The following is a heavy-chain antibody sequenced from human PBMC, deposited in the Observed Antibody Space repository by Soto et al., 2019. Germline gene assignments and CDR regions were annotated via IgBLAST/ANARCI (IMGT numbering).Heavy chain of an antibody. CDR1: GGSISSSSYY. J-gene: IGHJ3*02. CDR2: IYYSGST. D-gene: IGHD6-6*01. CDR3: ARGEMEYSSSSKAFDI. Sequence: SETLSLTCTVSGGSISSSSYYWGWIRQPPGKGLEWIGSIYYSGSTYYNPSLKSRVTISVDTSKNQFSLKLSSVTAADTAVYYCARGEMEYSSSSKAFDIWGQGTMVTVSS. V-gene: IGHV4-39*07.